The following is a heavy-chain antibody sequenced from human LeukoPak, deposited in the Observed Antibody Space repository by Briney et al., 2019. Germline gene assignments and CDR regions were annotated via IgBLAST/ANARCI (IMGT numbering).Heavy chain of an antibody. Sequence: PGGSLRLSCAASGFTFSSYSMNWVRQAPGKGLEWVSYISSSSSTIYYADSVKGRFTISRGNAKNSLYLQMNSLRAEDTAVYYCARDLSYPTGHWGQGTLVTVSS. CDR2: ISSSSSTI. CDR1: GFTFSSYS. CDR3: ARDLSYPTGH. J-gene: IGHJ4*02. D-gene: IGHD1-14*01. V-gene: IGHV3-48*04.